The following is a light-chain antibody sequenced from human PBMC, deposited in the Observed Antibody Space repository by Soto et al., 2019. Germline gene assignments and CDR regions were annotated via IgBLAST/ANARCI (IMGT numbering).Light chain of an antibody. CDR1: SSDIGAYNY. V-gene: IGLV2-14*01. CDR2: EVT. Sequence: ALTQPASVSGSPGQSITISCTGTSSDIGAYNYVSWYQQHPGKAPKLLIYEVTNRPSGVSDRFSGSKSGNTASLTISGLQAEDEANYYCNSYTTLSNRVFXTGTKVTVL. J-gene: IGLJ1*01. CDR3: NSYTTLSNRV.